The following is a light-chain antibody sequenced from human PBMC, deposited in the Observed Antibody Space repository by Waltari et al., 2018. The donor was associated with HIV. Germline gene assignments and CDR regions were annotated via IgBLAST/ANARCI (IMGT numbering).Light chain of an antibody. CDR2: GAS. CDR3: QHYNNWPPWT. J-gene: IGKJ1*01. Sequence: ETVITQSSVTLSVSPGERVTLSCRASQSVSSNLAWYQQKPGQAHRLLIYGASTRATGIPARFSGSGSGTEFTLTISSLQSEDFAVYYCQHYNNWPPWTFGQGTKVEIK. CDR1: QSVSSN. V-gene: IGKV3-15*01.